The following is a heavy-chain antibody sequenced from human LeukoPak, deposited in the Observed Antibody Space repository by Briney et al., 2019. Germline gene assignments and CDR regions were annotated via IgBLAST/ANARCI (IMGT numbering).Heavy chain of an antibody. CDR1: GGSISSSSYY. J-gene: IGHJ4*02. CDR3: AREQQLVLDY. V-gene: IGHV4-30-4*08. Sequence: PSETLSLTCTVSGGSISSSSYYWGWIRQPPGKGLEWIGYIYYSGSTYYNPSLKSRVTISVDTSKNQFSLKLSSVTAADTAVYYCAREQQLVLDYWGQGTLVTVSS. D-gene: IGHD6-13*01. CDR2: IYYSGST.